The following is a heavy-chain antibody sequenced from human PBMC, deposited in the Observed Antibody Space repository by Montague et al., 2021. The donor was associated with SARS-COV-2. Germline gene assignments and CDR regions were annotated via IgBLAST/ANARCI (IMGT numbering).Heavy chain of an antibody. CDR1: GDSVSSNTVA. D-gene: IGHD1-1*01. V-gene: IGHV6-1*01. J-gene: IGHJ4*02. CDR3: ARVGGGTARYFDN. Sequence: CAISGDSVSSNTVAWNWFGQSPSRGLEWLGRTYYRSKWYNDYAVSMQSRVTILVDTSKNQFSLNLRSVTAADTAVYYCARVGGGTARYFDNWGQGTLVTVSS. CDR2: TYYRSKWYN.